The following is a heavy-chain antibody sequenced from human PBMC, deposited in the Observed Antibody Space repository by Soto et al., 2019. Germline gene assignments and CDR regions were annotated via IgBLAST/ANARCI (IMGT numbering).Heavy chain of an antibody. D-gene: IGHD6-25*01. V-gene: IGHV4-59*01. CDR2: IYYSGST. J-gene: IGHJ4*02. CDR1: GGSISSYY. CDR3: ARDSRGYGGEN. Sequence: SETLSLTCTVSGGSISSYYWSWIRQPPGKGLEWIGYIYYSGSTNYNPSLKTRVTISVDTSKNQFSLKLSSVTAAVTAVYYCARDSRGYGGENWGQGTLVTVSS.